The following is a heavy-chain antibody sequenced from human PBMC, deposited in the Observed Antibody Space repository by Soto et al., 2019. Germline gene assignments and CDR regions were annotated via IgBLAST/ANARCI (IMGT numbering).Heavy chain of an antibody. Sequence: PGESLKISCKGFGYSFTTFWIGWVLQMPGKGLEWMGIIYPGDSDTRNSPSFQGQVTISADKSISTAYLQWSSLKASDTAMYYCARQVYNYDILAPHAFDIWGQGTMVTVSS. CDR2: IYPGDSDT. J-gene: IGHJ3*02. CDR1: GYSFTTFW. D-gene: IGHD3-9*01. V-gene: IGHV5-51*01. CDR3: ARQVYNYDILAPHAFDI.